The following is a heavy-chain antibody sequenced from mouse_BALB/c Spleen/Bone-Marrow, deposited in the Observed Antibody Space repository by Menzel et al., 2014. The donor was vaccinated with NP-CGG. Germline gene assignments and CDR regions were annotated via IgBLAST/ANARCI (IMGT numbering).Heavy chain of an antibody. V-gene: IGHV2-9*02. CDR3: TTELGGFAY. Sequence: QVQLQQSGPGLVSPSQRLSIPCTVSGFSLTSYGVHWVRRPPGKGLEWLGVIWAGGSTNYNSALMSRLSISKDNSKSQVFLKMNSLQTDDTAMYYCTTELGGFAYWGQGTLVTVSA. CDR1: GFSLTSYG. CDR2: IWAGGST. D-gene: IGHD4-1*01. J-gene: IGHJ3*01.